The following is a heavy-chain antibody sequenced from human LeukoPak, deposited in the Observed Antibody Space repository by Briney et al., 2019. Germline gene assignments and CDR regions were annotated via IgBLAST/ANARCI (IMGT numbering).Heavy chain of an antibody. J-gene: IGHJ4*02. CDR1: GNTFTGYY. D-gene: IGHD6-13*01. CDR3: ARVWAAASNYFDC. CDR2: INPNSGGT. V-gene: IGHV1-2*02. Sequence: ASVKVSCTASGNTFTGYYIHWLRQAPGQRLEWMGWINPNSGGTNYAQKFQGRVIMTRDTSISTAYMELRSDDTAVYYCARVWAAASNYFDCWGQGTLVTVSS.